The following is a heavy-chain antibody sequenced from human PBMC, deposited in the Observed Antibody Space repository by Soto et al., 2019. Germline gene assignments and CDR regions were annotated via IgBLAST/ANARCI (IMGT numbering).Heavy chain of an antibody. J-gene: IGHJ4*02. V-gene: IGHV1-18*01. D-gene: IGHD3-10*01. CDR3: ARDLDGSGAYYTDF. Sequence: GASVKVSCKASGYTFPNYGITWVRQAPGQGLEWMGWISAYKTNIKYAQKFQGRVTLTTDTSTSTAYMELRSLRSDDTAIYYCARDLDGSGAYYTDFWGQGTQVTVSS. CDR1: GYTFPNYG. CDR2: ISAYKTNI.